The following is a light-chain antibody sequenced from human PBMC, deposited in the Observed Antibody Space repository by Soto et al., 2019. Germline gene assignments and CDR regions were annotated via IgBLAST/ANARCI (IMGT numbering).Light chain of an antibody. Sequence: QSVLTQPPSASGSPEQSVAISCTGTSSDVGGYNYVSWYQQHPGKAPKLVIYEVSKRPSGVPDRFSGSKSGNTASLTVSGLQAEDEADYYCSSYGGSTVFGTGTKVTVL. CDR3: SSYGGSTV. V-gene: IGLV2-8*01. CDR2: EVS. CDR1: SSDVGGYNY. J-gene: IGLJ1*01.